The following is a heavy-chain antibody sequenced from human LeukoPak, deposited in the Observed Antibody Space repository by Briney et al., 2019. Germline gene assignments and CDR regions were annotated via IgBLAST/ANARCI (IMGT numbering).Heavy chain of an antibody. D-gene: IGHD2-21*02. CDR3: ARVTSPHAFDI. Sequence: SETLSLTCTVSGGSISSYYWSWIRQPPGKGLEWIGYIYYSASTNYNPSLKSRVTISVDTSKNQFSLKLSSVTAADTAVYYCARVTSPHAFDIWGQGTMVTVSS. J-gene: IGHJ3*02. V-gene: IGHV4-59*01. CDR2: IYYSAST. CDR1: GGSISSYY.